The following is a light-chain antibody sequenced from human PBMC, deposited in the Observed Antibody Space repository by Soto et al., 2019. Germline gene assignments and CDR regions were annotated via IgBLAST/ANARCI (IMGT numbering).Light chain of an antibody. V-gene: IGLV2-14*03. Sequence: QSALTQPASVSGSPGQSITISCSGTSSDVGGYNFVSWYQVHPGKAPRLILYDVSSRPSGVSYRFSGSKSANTASLNISRLQAGDEADYYCSSYTTTTSLGVFGGGPKVTVL. CDR1: SSDVGGYNF. CDR2: DVS. J-gene: IGLJ3*02. CDR3: SSYTTTTSLGV.